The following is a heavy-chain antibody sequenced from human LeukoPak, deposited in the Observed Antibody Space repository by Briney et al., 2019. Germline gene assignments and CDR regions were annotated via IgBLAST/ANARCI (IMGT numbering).Heavy chain of an antibody. Sequence: SETLSLTCAVYGGSFSGYYWSWIRQPPGKGLEWIGYIYYSGSTNYNPSLKSRVTISVDTSKNQFSLKLSSVTAADTAVYYCAKNDYGDYKGFDPWGQGTLVTVSS. CDR3: AKNDYGDYKGFDP. CDR1: GGSFSGYY. V-gene: IGHV4-59*01. D-gene: IGHD4-17*01. CDR2: IYYSGST. J-gene: IGHJ5*02.